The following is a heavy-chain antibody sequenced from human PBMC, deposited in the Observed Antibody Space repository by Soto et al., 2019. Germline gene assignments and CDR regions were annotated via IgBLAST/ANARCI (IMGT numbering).Heavy chain of an antibody. V-gene: IGHV4-30-2*01. CDR1: GGSISSGGYS. Sequence: SETLSLTCAVSGGSISSGGYSWSWIRQPPGKGLEWIGYIYHSGTTNYNPSLKSRVSISVDKSKNHFSLKLSSVTAADTAVYYCTRTVSGSPRGWGQGTLVTVSS. CDR2: IYHSGTT. J-gene: IGHJ4*02. D-gene: IGHD1-26*01. CDR3: TRTVSGSPRG.